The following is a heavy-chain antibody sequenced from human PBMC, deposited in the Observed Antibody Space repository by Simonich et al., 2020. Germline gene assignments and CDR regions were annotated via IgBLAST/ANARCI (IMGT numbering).Heavy chain of an antibody. CDR3: ARDYSNYDAFDI. J-gene: IGHJ3*02. CDR2: INRDGSST. V-gene: IGHV3-74*01. CDR1: GFTFSSYW. Sequence: EVQLVESGGGLVQPGGSLRLSCAASGFTFSSYWMHWVRQAPGKGRVGVSRINRDGSSTSYADSGKGRFTISRDNAKNTLYLQMNSLRAEDTAVYYCARDYSNYDAFDIWGQGTMVTVSS. D-gene: IGHD4-4*01.